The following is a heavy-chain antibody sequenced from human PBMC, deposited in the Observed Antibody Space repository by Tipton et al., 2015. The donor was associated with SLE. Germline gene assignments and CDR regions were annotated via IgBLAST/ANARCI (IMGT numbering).Heavy chain of an antibody. J-gene: IGHJ4*02. Sequence: TLSLTCTVSGGSISSGGYYWSWIRQHPGKGLEWIGYIYYSGSTYYNPSLKSRVTISVDTSKNQFSLKLSSVTAADTAVYYCAREDGDKNYFDYWGQGPRSPSPQ. V-gene: IGHV4-31*03. CDR2: IYYSGST. CDR3: AREDGDKNYFDY. CDR1: GGSISSGGYY. D-gene: IGHD4-17*01.